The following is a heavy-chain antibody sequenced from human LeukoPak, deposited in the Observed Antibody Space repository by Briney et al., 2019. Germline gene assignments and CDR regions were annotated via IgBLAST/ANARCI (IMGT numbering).Heavy chain of an antibody. CDR3: ARDMYSSSSYYYYYYYGMDV. Sequence: VASVKVSCKASGYTFTSYDINWVRQAPGQGLEWMGWMNPNSGNTGYAQKFQGRVTMTRNTSISTAYMELSSLRSEDTAVYYCARDMYSSSSYYYYYYYGMDVWGQGTTVTVSS. CDR1: GYTFTSYD. CDR2: MNPNSGNT. V-gene: IGHV1-8*01. D-gene: IGHD6-6*01. J-gene: IGHJ6*02.